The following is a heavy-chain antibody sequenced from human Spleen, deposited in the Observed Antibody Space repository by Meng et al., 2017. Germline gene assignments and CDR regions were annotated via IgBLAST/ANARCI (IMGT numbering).Heavy chain of an antibody. J-gene: IGHJ4*02. CDR2: INGVFGTT. V-gene: IGHV1-69*05. Sequence: SVKVSCKAPGGIFSNSVVGWVRQAPGQGLEWMGGINGVFGTTNYAQKFQGRVTITTDESTSTVYMELARLTSEDTAVYYCARDEDISAAGYLLGDFWGQGTLVTVSS. D-gene: IGHD6-13*01. CDR1: GGIFSNSV. CDR3: ARDEDISAAGYLLGDF.